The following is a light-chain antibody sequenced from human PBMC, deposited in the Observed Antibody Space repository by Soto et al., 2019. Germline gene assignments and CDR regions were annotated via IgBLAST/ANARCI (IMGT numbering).Light chain of an antibody. V-gene: IGLV2-14*01. Sequence: QSALTQPASVSGSPGQSITISCTGTSSDVGGYNYVSWYQQHPGKAPKLMMYEVSNRPSGVSNRFSGSKSGNTASLTISGLQTEDEADYYCTSFTGSTTFVFGTGTKVTVL. J-gene: IGLJ1*01. CDR3: TSFTGSTTFV. CDR1: SSDVGGYNY. CDR2: EVS.